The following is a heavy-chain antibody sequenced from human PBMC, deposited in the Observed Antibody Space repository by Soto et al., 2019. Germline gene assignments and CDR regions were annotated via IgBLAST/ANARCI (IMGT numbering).Heavy chain of an antibody. CDR2: ISGSGGST. D-gene: IGHD6-19*01. J-gene: IGHJ5*02. V-gene: IGHV3-23*01. CDR1: GFTFSSYA. CDR3: AKDLAYSSGWYYRWFDP. Sequence: PGGSLRLSCAAPGFTFSSYAMSWVRQAPGKGLEWVSAISGSGGSTYYADSVKGRFTISRDNSKNTLYLQMNSLRAEDTAVYYCAKDLAYSSGWYYRWFDPWGQGTLVTVSS.